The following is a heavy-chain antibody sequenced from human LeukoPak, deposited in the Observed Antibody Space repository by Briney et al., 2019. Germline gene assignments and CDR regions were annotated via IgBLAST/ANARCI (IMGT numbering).Heavy chain of an antibody. D-gene: IGHD4-17*01. CDR1: GFTFSSHA. J-gene: IGHJ4*02. CDR3: ANEIRPNDY. Sequence: GGSLRLSCGASGFTFSSHAMTWVRQAPGKGLEWVSAISISGDTTYYADAVKGRFTISRDNSKNTVYLQMNSLRAEDTAVYYCANEIRPNDYWGQGTLVTVSS. CDR2: ISISGDTT. V-gene: IGHV3-23*01.